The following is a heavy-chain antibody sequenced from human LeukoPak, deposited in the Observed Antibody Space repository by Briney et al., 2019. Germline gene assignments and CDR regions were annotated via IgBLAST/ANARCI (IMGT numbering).Heavy chain of an antibody. J-gene: IGHJ4*02. V-gene: IGHV4-34*01. CDR2: INHSGST. CDR1: GGSFSGYY. CDR3: ARAPRYYFDY. Sequence: SETLSLTCAVYGGSFSGYYWSWIRQPPGKGLEWIGEINHSGSTNYNPSLKSRVTISVDTSKNQFSLKLSSVTAADTAVYYCARAPRYYFDYWGQGTLATVSS. D-gene: IGHD3-16*02.